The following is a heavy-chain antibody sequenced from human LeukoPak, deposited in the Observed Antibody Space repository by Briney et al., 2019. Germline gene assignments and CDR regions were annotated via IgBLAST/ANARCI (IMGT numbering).Heavy chain of an antibody. Sequence: SETLSLTCAVYGGSFSGYYWSWIRQPPGKGLEWIGEINHSGSTNYNPSLKSRVTISVDTSKNQFSLKLSSVTAADTAVYYCARDPDGLANFDYWGQGTLVTVSS. J-gene: IGHJ4*02. CDR1: GGSFSGYY. D-gene: IGHD3/OR15-3a*01. CDR2: INHSGST. V-gene: IGHV4-34*01. CDR3: ARDPDGLANFDY.